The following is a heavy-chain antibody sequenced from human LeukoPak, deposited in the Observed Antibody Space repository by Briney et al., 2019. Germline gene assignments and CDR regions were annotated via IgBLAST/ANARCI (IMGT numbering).Heavy chain of an antibody. CDR1: GFTVSSNY. J-gene: IGHJ4*02. D-gene: IGHD4-23*01. V-gene: IGHV3-53*01. CDR3: ARRGDGGRSFDY. Sequence: GGSLRLSCAASGFTVSSNYLSWVRQAPGKGLECVSVIYSGGNTYYADSVKGRFTISRDNSKNTLFLQMNSLRAEDTAIYYCARRGDGGRSFDYWGQGTLVTVSS. CDR2: IYSGGNT.